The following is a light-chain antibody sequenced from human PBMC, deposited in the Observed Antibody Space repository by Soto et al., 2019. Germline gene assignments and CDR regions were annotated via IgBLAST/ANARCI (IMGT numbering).Light chain of an antibody. CDR3: QQRNNWPPAT. J-gene: IGKJ4*01. CDR2: DAS. CDR1: QSVGRH. V-gene: IGKV3-11*01. Sequence: EIVLTQSPATLSLSPGERATLSCRASQSVGRHLAWYQQKPGQAHRLLIYDASNRATGVPARFSGSGSGTDFTLSISSLETEDFAVYYCQQRNNWPPATFGGGTKVEIK.